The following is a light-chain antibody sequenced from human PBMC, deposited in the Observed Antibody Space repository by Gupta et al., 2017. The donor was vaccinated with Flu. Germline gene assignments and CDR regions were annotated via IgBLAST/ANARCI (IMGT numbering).Light chain of an antibody. Sequence: DIQMTQSPSTLSASVGDRATITCRASQSISSWLAWYQQKPGKAPKLLIYKASSLESGVPSRFSGSGSGTEFTLTISSLQPDDFATYYCQQYNSYSIFTFGPGTKVDIK. CDR2: KAS. V-gene: IGKV1-5*03. J-gene: IGKJ3*01. CDR1: QSISSW. CDR3: QQYNSYSIFT.